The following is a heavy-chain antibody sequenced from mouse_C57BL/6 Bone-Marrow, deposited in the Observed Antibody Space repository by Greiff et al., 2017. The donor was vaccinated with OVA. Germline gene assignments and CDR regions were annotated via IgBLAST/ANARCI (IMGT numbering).Heavy chain of an antibody. J-gene: IGHJ3*01. CDR1: GYTFTSYW. CDR2: INPSSGYT. V-gene: IGHV1-7*01. D-gene: IGHD2-2*01. Sequence: VQLQQSGAELAKPGASVKLSCKASGYTFTSYWMHWVKQRPEQGLEWIGYINPSSGYTKYNQKFKEKATLTADKSSSTVYMQLSSLTYEDSAVYYCAKEGAYGYGFAYWGQGTLVTVSA. CDR3: AKEGAYGYGFAY.